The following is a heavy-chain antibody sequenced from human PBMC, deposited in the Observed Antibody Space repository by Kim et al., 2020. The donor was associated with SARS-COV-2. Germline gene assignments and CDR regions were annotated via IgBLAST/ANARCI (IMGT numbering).Heavy chain of an antibody. D-gene: IGHD1-1*01. CDR2: IYYSGIT. J-gene: IGHJ4*02. CDR1: GDSISNGDYY. V-gene: IGHV4-30-4*01. CDR3: ARGAGSPSYNKFAY. Sequence: SETLSLTCTVSGDSISNGDYYWTWIRQPPGKGLEWIGYIYYSGITYYNPSLKSRVTISIDTSKNQFSLNLSSVTAADTAVYYCARGAGSPSYNKFAYWGPGTLVIVSS.